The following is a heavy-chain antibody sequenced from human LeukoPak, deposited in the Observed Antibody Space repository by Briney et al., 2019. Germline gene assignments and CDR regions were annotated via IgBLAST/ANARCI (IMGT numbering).Heavy chain of an antibody. J-gene: IGHJ5*02. D-gene: IGHD2-2*01. Sequence: GGSLRLSCAASGFIFSDYAMSWVRQAPGKGLEWVSAISGGDVGTFDADSVRGRFTISRDNSNNTLYLQMNSLRAEDTAVYYCAKERSGVVAAASNSWGRGTLVTVSS. V-gene: IGHV3-23*01. CDR1: GFIFSDYA. CDR3: AKERSGVVAAASNS. CDR2: ISGGDVGT.